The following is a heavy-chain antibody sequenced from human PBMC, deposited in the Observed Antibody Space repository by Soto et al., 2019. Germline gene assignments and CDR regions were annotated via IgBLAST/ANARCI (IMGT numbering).Heavy chain of an antibody. CDR3: ARARSYDSSGYYYDAHGI. CDR1: GGSISSTSYY. V-gene: IGHV4-39*07. D-gene: IGHD3-22*01. Sequence: SETLSLTCTVSGGSISSTSYYWGWILQPPGKGLESIGSIYYSGSTYYNPSLKSRVTISVDTSKNQFSLKLSSVTAADTAVYYCARARSYDSSGYYYDAHGIWGQGTMVTVSS. J-gene: IGHJ3*02. CDR2: IYYSGST.